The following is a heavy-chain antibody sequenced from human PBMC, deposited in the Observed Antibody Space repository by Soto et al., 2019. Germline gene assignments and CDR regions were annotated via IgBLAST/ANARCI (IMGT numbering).Heavy chain of an antibody. Sequence: SETLSLTCTVSGGSISSYYWSWIRQPPGKGLEWIGYIYYSGSTNYNPSLKSRVTISVDTSKNQFSLKLSSVTAADTAVYYCARGRYVYYYDSSGYHYFDYWGQGTLVTVSS. J-gene: IGHJ4*02. V-gene: IGHV4-59*01. CDR2: IYYSGST. D-gene: IGHD3-22*01. CDR1: GGSISSYY. CDR3: ARGRYVYYYDSSGYHYFDY.